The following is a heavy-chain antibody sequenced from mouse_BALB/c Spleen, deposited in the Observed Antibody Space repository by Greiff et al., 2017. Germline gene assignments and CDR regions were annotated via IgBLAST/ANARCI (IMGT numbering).Heavy chain of an antibody. CDR1: GDSITSGY. J-gene: IGHJ4*01. CDR3: ARWGYDDYAMDY. V-gene: IGHV3-8*02. Sequence: EVKLMESGPSLVKPSQTLSLTCSVTGDSITSGYWNWIRKFPGNKLEYMGYISYSGSTYYNPSLKSRISITRDTSKNQYYLQLNSVTTEDTATYYCARWGYDDYAMDYWGQGTSVTVSS. CDR2: ISYSGST. D-gene: IGHD2-14*01.